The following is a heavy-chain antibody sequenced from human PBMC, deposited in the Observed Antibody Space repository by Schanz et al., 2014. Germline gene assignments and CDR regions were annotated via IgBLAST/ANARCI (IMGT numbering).Heavy chain of an antibody. D-gene: IGHD1-1*01. J-gene: IGHJ4*02. CDR3: ARDRRNADLDY. CDR2: ITYNGGTI. V-gene: IGHV3-48*01. Sequence: EVQLVESGGGLVKPGGSLRLSCAASGFTFSSYGMHWVRQAPGKGLEWISYITYNGGTIYYADSVKGRFTISRDNAKNSLYLEMNSLRAEDTALYYCARDRRNADLDYWGQGTLVTVSS. CDR1: GFTFSSYG.